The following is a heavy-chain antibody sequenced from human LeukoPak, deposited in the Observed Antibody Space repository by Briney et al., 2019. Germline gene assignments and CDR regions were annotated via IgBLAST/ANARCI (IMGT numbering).Heavy chain of an antibody. CDR2: IYHSRST. D-gene: IGHD3-22*01. CDR1: GYSISRSNW. J-gene: IGHJ3*02. V-gene: IGHV4-28*01. CDR3: ARTLIFDNRHRGAFDI. Sequence: EPSDTLSLTCDVSGYSISRSNWWGWIRQPPGKGLEWIGYIYHSRSTYYNPSLRSRVTMSQDTSKNQFSLKLSSVTAVDMAVYYCARTLIFDNRHRGAFDIWGQGTMVTVSS.